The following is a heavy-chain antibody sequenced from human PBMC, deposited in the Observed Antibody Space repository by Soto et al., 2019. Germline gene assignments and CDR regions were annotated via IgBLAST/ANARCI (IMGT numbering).Heavy chain of an antibody. D-gene: IGHD6-6*01. Sequence: QLQLQESGPGLVKPSETLSLTCTVSGGSISSSSYYWGWIRQPPGKGLEWIGSIYYSGSTYYNPSLKSRVTISVDTSKNQFSLKLSSVTAADTAVYYCARLRLAEQLVFDYWGQGTLVTVSS. CDR3: ARLRLAEQLVFDY. V-gene: IGHV4-39*01. CDR2: IYYSGST. CDR1: GGSISSSSYY. J-gene: IGHJ4*02.